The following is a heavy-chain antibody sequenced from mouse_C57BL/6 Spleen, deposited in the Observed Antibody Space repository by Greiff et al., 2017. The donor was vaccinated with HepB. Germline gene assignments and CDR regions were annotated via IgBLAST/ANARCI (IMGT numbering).Heavy chain of an antibody. CDR1: GYTFTDYN. CDR3: ARTVKAWFAY. J-gene: IGHJ3*01. Sequence: VQLQQPGPELVKPGASVKIPCKASGYTFTDYNMDWVKQSHGKSLEWIGDINPNNGGTIYNQKFKGKATLTVDKSSSTAYMELRSLTSEDTAVYYCARTVKAWFAYWGQGTLVTVSA. V-gene: IGHV1-18*01. D-gene: IGHD1-3*01. CDR2: INPNNGGT.